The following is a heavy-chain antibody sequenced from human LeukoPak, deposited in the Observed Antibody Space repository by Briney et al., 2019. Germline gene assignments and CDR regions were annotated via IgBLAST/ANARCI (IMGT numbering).Heavy chain of an antibody. D-gene: IGHD4-17*01. J-gene: IGHJ4*02. CDR3: ANSFTVTSTFDY. CDR2: INPNSGGT. V-gene: IGHV1-2*02. CDR1: GYTFTGYY. Sequence: ASVKVSCKASGYTFTGYYMHWVRQAPGQGLEWMGWINPNSGGTNYAQKFQGRVTMTRDTSTSTAYMELSRLRSDDTAVYYCANSFTVTSTFDYWGQGTLVTVSS.